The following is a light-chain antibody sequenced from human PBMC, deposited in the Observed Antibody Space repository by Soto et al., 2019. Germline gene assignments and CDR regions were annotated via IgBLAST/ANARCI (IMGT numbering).Light chain of an antibody. CDR3: SSYTNSDTWV. CDR2: YVS. CDR1: SSDIGGYNY. V-gene: IGLV2-14*03. J-gene: IGLJ3*02. Sequence: QSVLTQPASVSGSPGQSITISCTGSSSDIGGYNYVSWYQQYPGKAPKLMIYYVSNRPSGISNRFSASKSGNTASLTITGLQAEDESDYYCSSYTNSDTWVFGGGTKLTVL.